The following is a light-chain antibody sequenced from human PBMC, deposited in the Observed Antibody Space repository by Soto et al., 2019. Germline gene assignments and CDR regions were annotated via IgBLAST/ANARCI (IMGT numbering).Light chain of an antibody. CDR1: SGSIVSNY. V-gene: IGLV6-57*02. CDR3: QSYDTTNHVI. J-gene: IGLJ2*01. CDR2: KDN. Sequence: NFMLTQPHSVSQSPGKTVTISCTGSSGSIVSNYVQWYLQRPGSAPTTVIYKDNERPSGVPDRFSGSIDSSSNSASLTISGLKTEDEGDYYCQSYDTTNHVIFGGGTKVTVL.